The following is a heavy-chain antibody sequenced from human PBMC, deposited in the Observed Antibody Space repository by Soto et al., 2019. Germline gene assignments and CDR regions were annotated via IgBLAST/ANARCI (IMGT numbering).Heavy chain of an antibody. CDR1: GGTFRSYA. D-gene: IGHD3-10*01. J-gene: IGHJ5*02. Sequence: QVQLVQSGAEVQKHGSSVKVSCKASGGTFRSYAISWVRQAPGQGLEWLGGIIPIFGTANYAQKFQGRVTITADESTITAYMELSSLRSEDTAVYYCARDESYYGSGSYYTYNWFDPWGQGTLVTVSS. V-gene: IGHV1-69*01. CDR3: ARDESYYGSGSYYTYNWFDP. CDR2: IIPIFGTA.